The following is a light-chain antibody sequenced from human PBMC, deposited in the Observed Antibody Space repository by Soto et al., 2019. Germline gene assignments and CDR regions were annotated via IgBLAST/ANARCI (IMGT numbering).Light chain of an antibody. CDR2: SSA. CDR1: RSIAEF. Sequence: DIQMTQSPSYLSASVGDRVTISCRASRSIAEFLNWYQQKPGKAPRLLIYSSATLQSGVPSNFSGSGSGTDFALTIRRLQPEHSATYYCQQSYSPPFTFGPGTKVDIK. J-gene: IGKJ3*01. V-gene: IGKV1-39*01. CDR3: QQSYSPPFT.